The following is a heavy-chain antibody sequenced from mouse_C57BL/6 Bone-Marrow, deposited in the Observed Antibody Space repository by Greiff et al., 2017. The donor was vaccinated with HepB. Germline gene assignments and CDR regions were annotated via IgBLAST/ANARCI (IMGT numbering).Heavy chain of an antibody. CDR1: GFTFNTYA. Sequence: VQLVESGGGLVQPKGSLKLSCAASGFTFNTYAMHWVRQAPGKGLEWVARIRSKSSNYATYYADSVKDRFTISRDDSQSMLYLQMNNLKTEDTAMYYCVREESTMVTTGGPTGAMDYWGQGTSVTVSS. CDR3: VREESTMVTTGGPTGAMDY. CDR2: IRSKSSNYAT. J-gene: IGHJ4*01. V-gene: IGHV10-3*01. D-gene: IGHD2-2*01.